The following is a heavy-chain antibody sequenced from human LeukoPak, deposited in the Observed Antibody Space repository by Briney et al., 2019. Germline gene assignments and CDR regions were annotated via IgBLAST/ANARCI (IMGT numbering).Heavy chain of an antibody. J-gene: IGHJ4*02. V-gene: IGHV3-23*01. CDR2: ISGSGGST. CDR1: GFTFSSYA. Sequence: PGGSLRLSCAASGFTFSSYAMSWVRQAPGKGLEWVSAISGSGGSTYYADSVKGRFTISRDNSQNTLFLQMNSLRIEDTAVYYCARVVDGGSSWYSPMEYWGQETRVTVSS. D-gene: IGHD6-13*01. CDR3: ARVVDGGSSWYSPMEY.